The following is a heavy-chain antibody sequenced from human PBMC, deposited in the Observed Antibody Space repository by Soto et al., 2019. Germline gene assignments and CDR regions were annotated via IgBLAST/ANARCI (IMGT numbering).Heavy chain of an antibody. V-gene: IGHV1-69*13. CDR2: IIPIFGTA. CDR3: ARGSGWYHGDAFDI. J-gene: IGHJ3*02. D-gene: IGHD6-19*01. Sequence: ASVKVSCKASGGTFSSYAISWVRQAPGQGLEWMGGIIPIFGTANYAQKFQGRVTITADESTSTAYMELSSLRSEDTAVYYCARGSGWYHGDAFDIWGQGTMVTVSS. CDR1: GGTFSSYA.